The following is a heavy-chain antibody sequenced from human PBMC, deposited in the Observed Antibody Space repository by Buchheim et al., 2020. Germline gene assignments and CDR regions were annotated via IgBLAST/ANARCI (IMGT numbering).Heavy chain of an antibody. CDR2: MNPNSGNT. V-gene: IGHV1-8*01. Sequence: QVQLVQSGAEVKKPGASVKVSCKASGYTFTSYDINWVRQATGQGLEWMGWMNPNSGNTGYAQKFQGRVTMTRNTSISTAYMELSSLRSEDTAVYYCARDTIVVVPAAGVYYYYGMDVWGQGTT. CDR3: ARDTIVVVPAAGVYYYYGMDV. CDR1: GYTFTSYD. D-gene: IGHD2-2*01. J-gene: IGHJ6*02.